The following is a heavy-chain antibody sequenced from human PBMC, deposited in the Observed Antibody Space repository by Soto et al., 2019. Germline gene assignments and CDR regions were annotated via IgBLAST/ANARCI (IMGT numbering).Heavy chain of an antibody. CDR2: FDPEDGET. Sequence: ASVKVSCKVSGYTLTELSMHWVRQAPGKGLEWMGGFDPEDGETIYAQKFQGRVTMTEDTSTDTAYMELSSLRSEDTAVYYCATAKLRITGTTFAYWGQGTLVTVSS. CDR3: ATAKLRITGTTFAY. V-gene: IGHV1-24*01. D-gene: IGHD1-7*01. CDR1: GYTLTELS. J-gene: IGHJ4*02.